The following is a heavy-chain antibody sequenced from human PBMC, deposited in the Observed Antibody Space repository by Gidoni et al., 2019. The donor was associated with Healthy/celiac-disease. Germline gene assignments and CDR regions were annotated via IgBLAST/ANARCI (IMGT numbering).Heavy chain of an antibody. D-gene: IGHD3-3*01. Sequence: QVQLVQSGAEVKKLGSSVKVSCTASGGTFSSYAISWVRQAPGQGLEWMGGIIPIFGTANYAQKFQGRVTITADESTSTAYMELSSLRSEDTAVYYCARLADFWSGQYYYYGMDVWGQGTTVTVSS. V-gene: IGHV1-69*01. J-gene: IGHJ6*02. CDR3: ARLADFWSGQYYYYGMDV. CDR2: IIPIFGTA. CDR1: GGTFSSYA.